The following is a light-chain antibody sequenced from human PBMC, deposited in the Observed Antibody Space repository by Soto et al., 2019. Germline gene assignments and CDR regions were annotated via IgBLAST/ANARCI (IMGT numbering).Light chain of an antibody. Sequence: EIVMTQSPATLSVSPGERATLSCRASQGVSSYSLAWYQQKPGQAPRLVMSGTSNRDTGIPDRFSGGGSGTEFTLAISSLQPDDFATYSCQQYNSYPITFGQGTRLEIK. CDR3: QQYNSYPIT. CDR1: QGVSSY. V-gene: IGKV3D-15*01. CDR2: GTS. J-gene: IGKJ5*01.